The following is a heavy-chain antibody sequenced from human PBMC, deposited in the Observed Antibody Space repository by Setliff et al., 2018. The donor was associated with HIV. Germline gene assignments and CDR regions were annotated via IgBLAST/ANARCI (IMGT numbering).Heavy chain of an antibody. CDR3: VRDRNGPLG. V-gene: IGHV3-74*01. D-gene: IGHD7-27*01. CDR2: INTDGSRT. Sequence: GESLKISCSGSGLTLSNYWMYWVRQAPGKGLEWVSLINTDGSRTDYADAVKGRFITSRDNGKSTLFLQMNSLTADDTAVYFCVRDRNGPLGWGQGTLVTVSS. J-gene: IGHJ1*01. CDR1: GLTLSNYW.